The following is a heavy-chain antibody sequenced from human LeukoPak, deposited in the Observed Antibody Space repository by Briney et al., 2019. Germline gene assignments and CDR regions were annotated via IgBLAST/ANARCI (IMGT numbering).Heavy chain of an antibody. Sequence: SETLSLTCTVSGGSISSSSYYWGWIRQPPGEGLEWIGSIYYSGSTYYNPSLKSRVTISVDTSKNQFSLKLSSVTAADTAVYYCARGVPLRAFDIWGQGTMVTVSS. CDR1: GGSISSSSYY. V-gene: IGHV4-39*01. CDR3: ARGVPLRAFDI. J-gene: IGHJ3*02. D-gene: IGHD3-16*01. CDR2: IYYSGST.